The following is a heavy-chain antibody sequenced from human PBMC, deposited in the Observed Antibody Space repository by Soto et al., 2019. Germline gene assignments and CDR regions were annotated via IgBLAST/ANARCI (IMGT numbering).Heavy chain of an antibody. V-gene: IGHV3-7*01. CDR3: ARFTRGSSGDY. Sequence: EVQLVESWGDLVQPGGSLRLSCVASGFTFNTYCMSWVRQAPGKGLEWVANIKEDGSDKDYVDSVNGRFTISRDNAKNLLYLQMNILGAGDMAIYYCARFTRGSSGDYWGQGTLVTVAS. CDR2: IKEDGSDK. CDR1: GFTFNTYC. J-gene: IGHJ4*02. D-gene: IGHD6-25*01.